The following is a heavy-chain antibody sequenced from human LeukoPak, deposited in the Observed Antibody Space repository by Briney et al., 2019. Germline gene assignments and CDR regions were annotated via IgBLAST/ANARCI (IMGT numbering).Heavy chain of an antibody. D-gene: IGHD3-10*01. CDR2: INSVDDT. CDR3: AKWFRGSGSDRFYDK. Sequence: GGSLRLSCAASGFTFIAVDWVRQAPGMGLEWLSTINSVDDTYYSESVRGRFTVSRDKSKNTVYLHMNSLRAEDTAVYHCAKWFRGSGSDRFYDKWGQGTLVTVSS. CDR1: GFTFIA. J-gene: IGHJ4*02. V-gene: IGHV3-23*01.